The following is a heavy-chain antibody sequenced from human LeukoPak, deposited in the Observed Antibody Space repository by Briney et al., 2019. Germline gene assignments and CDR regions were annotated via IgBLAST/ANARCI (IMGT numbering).Heavy chain of an antibody. CDR3: AKGSANARPYYFDY. CDR1: GFTFSSYV. CDR2: ITGSSDST. D-gene: IGHD2-15*01. J-gene: IGHJ4*02. Sequence: GGSLRISCAGSGFTFSSYVMSWVRQGPGKELEWVAAITGSSDSTYHADSVKGRFTISRDNSKNTLFLQMNSLRAEDTAVYYCAKGSANARPYYFDYWGQGTLVTVSS. V-gene: IGHV3-23*01.